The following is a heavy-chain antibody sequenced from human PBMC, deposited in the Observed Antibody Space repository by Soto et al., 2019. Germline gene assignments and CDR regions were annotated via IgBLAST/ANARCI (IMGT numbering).Heavy chain of an antibody. CDR1: GGTFSSYA. D-gene: IGHD3-10*01. Sequence: QVQLVQSGAEVKKPGSSVNVSCKASGGTFSSYAISWVRQAPGQGREWMGGIIPIFGTANYAQKFQGRVTITADKSTSTAYMELSSLRSEDTAVYYCARVEEGRDVYNLYYYYGMDVWGQGTTVTVSS. CDR3: ARVEEGRDVYNLYYYYGMDV. CDR2: IIPIFGTA. J-gene: IGHJ6*02. V-gene: IGHV1-69*06.